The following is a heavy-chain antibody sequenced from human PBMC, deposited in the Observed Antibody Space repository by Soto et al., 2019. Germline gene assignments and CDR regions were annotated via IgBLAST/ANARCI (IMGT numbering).Heavy chain of an antibody. D-gene: IGHD2-15*01. V-gene: IGHV4-39*01. CDR1: GGSISSSSYY. CDR2: IYYSGST. CDR3: ARRPPLRYGSGCSCYSVDWFDP. J-gene: IGHJ5*02. Sequence: PSETLSLTCTVSGGSISSSSYYWGWIRQPPGKGLEWIGSIYYSGSTYYNPSLKSRVTISVDTSKNQFSLKLSSVTAADTAVYYCARRPPLRYGSGCSCYSVDWFDPWGKGTLVTVSS.